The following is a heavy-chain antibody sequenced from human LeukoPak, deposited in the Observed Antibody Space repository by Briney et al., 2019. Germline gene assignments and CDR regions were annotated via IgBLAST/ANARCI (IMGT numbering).Heavy chain of an antibody. CDR1: GFTFSSYG. CDR3: AKEVLDYYDSSGYSTLDY. D-gene: IGHD3-22*01. Sequence: GGSLRLSCAASGFTFSSYGMHWVRQDPGKGLEWVAVISYDGSNKYYADSVKGRFTISRDNSKNTLYLQMNSLRAEDTAVYYCAKEVLDYYDSSGYSTLDYWGQGTLVTVSS. V-gene: IGHV3-30*18. J-gene: IGHJ4*02. CDR2: ISYDGSNK.